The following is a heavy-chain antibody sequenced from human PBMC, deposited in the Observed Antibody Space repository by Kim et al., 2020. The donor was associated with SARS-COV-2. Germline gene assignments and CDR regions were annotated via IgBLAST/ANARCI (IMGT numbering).Heavy chain of an antibody. V-gene: IGHV3-23*01. CDR1: GFTFSSYA. CDR2: ISGSGGST. J-gene: IGHJ4*02. CDR3: ASPVMILGYGDPNDY. D-gene: IGHD4-17*01. Sequence: GGSLRLSCAASGFTFSSYAMSWVRQAPGKGLEWVSAISGSGGSTYYADSVKGRFTISRDNSKNTLYLQMNSLRAEDTAVYYCASPVMILGYGDPNDYWGQGTLVTVSS.